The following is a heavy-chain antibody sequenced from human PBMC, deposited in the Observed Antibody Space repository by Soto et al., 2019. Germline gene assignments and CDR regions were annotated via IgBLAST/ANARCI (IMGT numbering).Heavy chain of an antibody. CDR3: ARESVAGGIPGFDP. CDR2: TYYPSRWYN. V-gene: IGHV6-1*01. D-gene: IGHD6-19*01. Sequence: SGLEWLGRTYYPSRWYNDYAVSVKSRLTIIPDTSKNQVALQLNSVTTGERAVYYCARESVAGGIPGFDPWGQGSLLTVS. J-gene: IGHJ5*02.